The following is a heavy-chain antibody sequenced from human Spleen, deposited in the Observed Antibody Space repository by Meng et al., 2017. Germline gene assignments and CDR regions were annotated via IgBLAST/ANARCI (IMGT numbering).Heavy chain of an antibody. CDR2: IYHSGST. V-gene: IGHV4-61*01. D-gene: IGHD3-3*01. J-gene: IGHJ5*02. CDR3: ARGIRFLEWLGWFDP. Sequence: QVQLQEEGPGLVRPSETLFLSCTVSGDSVSSDNSYWSWIRQPPGKGLEWIGYIYHSGSTNYNPSLKSRVTISVDTSKNQFSLRLSSVTAADTAVYYCARGIRFLEWLGWFDPWGQGTLVTVSS. CDR1: GDSVSSDNSY.